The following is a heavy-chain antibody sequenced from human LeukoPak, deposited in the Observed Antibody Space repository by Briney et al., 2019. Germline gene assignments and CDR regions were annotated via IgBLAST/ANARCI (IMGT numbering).Heavy chain of an antibody. V-gene: IGHV3-30*02. J-gene: IGHJ4*02. D-gene: IGHD4-11*01. CDR1: GFTFSTYG. CDR2: IRHDGSNK. Sequence: GGSLRLSCAASGFTFSTYGMHWVRQAPGKGLEWVAFIRHDGSNKYYADSVKGRFTISRDNSKNTLYLQMNSLRAEDTAVYYCAKNAFVRDTVKTFAGNWGQGTLVTVSS. CDR3: AKNAFVRDTVKTFAGN.